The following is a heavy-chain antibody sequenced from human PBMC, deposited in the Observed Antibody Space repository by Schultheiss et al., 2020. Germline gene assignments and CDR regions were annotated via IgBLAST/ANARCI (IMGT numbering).Heavy chain of an antibody. D-gene: IGHD3-10*01. CDR1: GFTFSSYE. J-gene: IGHJ6*02. CDR3: ARDMRRITMVRASRGLGHYYYYYGMDV. Sequence: GGSLRLSCAASGFTFSSYEMNWVRQAPGKGLEWVSYISSSGSTIYYADSVKGRFTISRDNAKNSLYLQMNSLRAEDTAVYYCARDMRRITMVRASRGLGHYYYYYGMDVWGQGTTVTGSS. V-gene: IGHV3-48*03. CDR2: ISSSGSTI.